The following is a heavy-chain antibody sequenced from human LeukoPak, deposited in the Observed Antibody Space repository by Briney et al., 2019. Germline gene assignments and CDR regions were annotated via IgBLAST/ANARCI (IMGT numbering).Heavy chain of an antibody. V-gene: IGHV3-21*01. J-gene: IGHJ1*01. Sequence: GGSLRLSCAASGLTFADYTMHWVRQAPGKGLEWVSSISSSSSYIYYADSVRGRFTISRDNARNSLYLQMNSLRGEDTAVYYCARDENAYCSGGSCSYFQHWGQGTLVTVSS. CDR2: ISSSSSYI. CDR1: GLTFADYT. CDR3: ARDENAYCSGGSCSYFQH. D-gene: IGHD2-15*01.